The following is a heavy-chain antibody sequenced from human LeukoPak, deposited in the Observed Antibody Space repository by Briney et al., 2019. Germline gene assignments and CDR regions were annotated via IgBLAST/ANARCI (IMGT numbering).Heavy chain of an antibody. J-gene: IGHJ4*02. CDR3: ARDLKDNWDYGDYAPGY. CDR1: GDSVSSNSAA. D-gene: IGHD4-17*01. CDR2: TYYRSKWHD. V-gene: IGHV6-1*01. Sequence: SQTLSLTCAISGDSVSSNSAAWNWIRQSPSRGLEWLGRTYYRSKWHDDYAVSVKSRITINPDTSKNQFSLKLSSVTAADTAVYYCARDLKDNWDYGDYAPGYWGQGTLVTVSS.